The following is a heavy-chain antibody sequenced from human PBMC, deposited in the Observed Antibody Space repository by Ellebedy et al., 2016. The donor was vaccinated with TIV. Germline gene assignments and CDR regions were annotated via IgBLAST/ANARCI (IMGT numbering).Heavy chain of an antibody. D-gene: IGHD4-23*01. CDR3: TRDPVGVGPAFDI. CDR2: ISDSGGNT. V-gene: IGHV3-23*01. J-gene: IGHJ3*02. Sequence: PGGSLRLSCAASGLTFSSHAMSWVRQAPGKGLEWVSSISDSGGNTYYADSVKGRFTISRDNSKPTLYLQMNSLRAEDTAVYYCTRDPVGVGPAFDIWGQGTMVTVSS. CDR1: GLTFSSHA.